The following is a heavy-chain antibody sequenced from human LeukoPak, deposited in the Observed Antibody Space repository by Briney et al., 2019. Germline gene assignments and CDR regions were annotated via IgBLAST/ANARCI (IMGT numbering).Heavy chain of an antibody. D-gene: IGHD6-19*01. CDR3: AKGPLTEVAGTTWDY. CDR2: ISWNSGSI. Sequence: PGGSLRLSCAASGFTFDDYAMHWVRQAPGKGLEWVSGISWNSGSIGYADSVKGRFTISRDNAKNTLYLQMNSLRAEDTAVYYCAKGPLTEVAGTTWDYWGQGTPVTVSS. CDR1: GFTFDDYA. V-gene: IGHV3-9*01. J-gene: IGHJ4*02.